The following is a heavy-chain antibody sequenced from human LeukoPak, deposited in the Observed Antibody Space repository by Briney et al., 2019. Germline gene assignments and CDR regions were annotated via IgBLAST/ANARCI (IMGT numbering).Heavy chain of an antibody. D-gene: IGHD3-3*01. V-gene: IGHV3-21*01. CDR1: GFTFSSYS. J-gene: IGHJ4*02. CDR3: ASYYDFWSGYYTYFDY. CDR2: ISSSSSYT. Sequence: GGSLRLSCAASGFTFSSYSMNWVRQAPGKGLEWVSSISSSSSYTYYADSVKGRFTISRDNAKNSLYLQMNSLRAEDTAVYYCASYYDFWSGYYTYFDYWGQGTLVTVSS.